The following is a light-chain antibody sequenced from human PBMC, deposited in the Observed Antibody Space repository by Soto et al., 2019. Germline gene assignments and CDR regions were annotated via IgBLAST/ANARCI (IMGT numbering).Light chain of an antibody. CDR1: SSDVGCYNY. Sequence: QSALTQPASVSGSPGQSITISCTGTSSDVGCYNYVSWYQQHPGKAPKLMIYDVSNRPSGVSNRFSGSKSGNTASLTISGLQAEDEADYYCSSYTSSSRWVFGGGTKLTVL. V-gene: IGLV2-14*01. CDR2: DVS. CDR3: SSYTSSSRWV. J-gene: IGLJ3*02.